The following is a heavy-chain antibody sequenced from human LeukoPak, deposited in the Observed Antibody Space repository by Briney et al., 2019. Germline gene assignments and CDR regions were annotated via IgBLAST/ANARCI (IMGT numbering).Heavy chain of an antibody. CDR2: ISAYNGNT. Sequence: ASVKVSCKASGYTFTSYGISWVRQASGQGLEWMGWISAYNGNTNYAQKLQGRVTMTTDTSTSTAYMELRSLRSDDTAVYYCARDREPYYYGSGSLSLGMDVWGKGTTVTVSS. CDR1: GYTFTSYG. J-gene: IGHJ6*04. V-gene: IGHV1-18*04. D-gene: IGHD3-10*01. CDR3: ARDREPYYYGSGSLSLGMDV.